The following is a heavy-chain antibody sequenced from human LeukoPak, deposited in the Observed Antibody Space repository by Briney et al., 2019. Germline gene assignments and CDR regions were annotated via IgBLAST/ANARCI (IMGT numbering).Heavy chain of an antibody. Sequence: SETLSLTCTVSGGSISSYYWSWIRQPPGKGLEWIGYIYTSGSTNYNPSLKSRVTISVDTSKNQFSLKLSSVTAADTAVYYCARDPLRADYWGQGILVTVSS. J-gene: IGHJ4*02. CDR3: ARDPLRADY. D-gene: IGHD3-10*01. CDR1: GGSISSYY. CDR2: IYTSGST. V-gene: IGHV4-4*09.